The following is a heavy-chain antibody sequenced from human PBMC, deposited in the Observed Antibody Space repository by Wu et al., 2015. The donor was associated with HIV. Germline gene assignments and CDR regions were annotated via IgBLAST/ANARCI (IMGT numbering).Heavy chain of an antibody. D-gene: IGHD6-13*01. CDR3: ARGYYSSSWPNWFRPR. V-gene: IGHV1-69*13. Sequence: QVQLVQSGTEVKKPGSSVKVSCKASGGTFSSYSISWVRQAPGQGLEWMGKIIPMFGTANYAQRFQGRVTITADESTKTAYMELRSLRSEDTAVYYCARGYYSSSWPNWFRPRGAQGTLVHRL. CDR2: IIPMFGTA. CDR1: GGTFSSYS. J-gene: IGHJ4*02.